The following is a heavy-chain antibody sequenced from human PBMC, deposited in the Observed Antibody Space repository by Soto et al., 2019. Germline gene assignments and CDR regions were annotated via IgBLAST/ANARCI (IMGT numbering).Heavy chain of an antibody. CDR2: IYYSGST. CDR1: GGSISSGGYY. V-gene: IGHV4-31*03. Sequence: QVQLQESGPGLVKPSQTLSLTCTVSGGSISSGGYYWNWIRQHPGTGLAWIGYIYYSGSTYYNPSLKSGVTISGDTYKTQSSLELSSVTAAEPAVYYCAREPLTWGQGTLVTVSS. J-gene: IGHJ4*02. CDR3: AREPLT.